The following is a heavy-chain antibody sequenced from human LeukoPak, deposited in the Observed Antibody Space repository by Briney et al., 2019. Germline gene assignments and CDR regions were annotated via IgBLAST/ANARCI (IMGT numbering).Heavy chain of an antibody. V-gene: IGHV1-2*02. CDR2: INPNSGGT. CDR3: AREGKVVVRGYYYYYIDV. Sequence: ASVKVSCKASGYTFTGYYMHWVRQAPGQGLEWMGWINPNSGGTNYAQKLQGRVTMTTDTSTSTAYMELRSLRSDDTAVYYCAREGKVVVRGYYYYYIDVWGKGTTVTISS. CDR1: GYTFTGYY. J-gene: IGHJ6*03. D-gene: IGHD3-22*01.